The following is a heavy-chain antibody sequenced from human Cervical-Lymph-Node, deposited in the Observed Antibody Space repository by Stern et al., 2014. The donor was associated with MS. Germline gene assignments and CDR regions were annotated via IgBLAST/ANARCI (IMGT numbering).Heavy chain of an antibody. D-gene: IGHD6-19*01. Sequence: EVQLVQAGAEVKKPGESLKISCKVSGYSFTSNWVGWVRQMPGKGLEWMGIIYPGDSDTRYSPSFRGQVTISADKSINTAYLQWDSLKVSDTAMYYCARHPPLASGWRHFDKWGQGTLVTVSS. CDR1: GYSFTSNW. CDR2: IYPGDSDT. CDR3: ARHPPLASGWRHFDK. J-gene: IGHJ4*02. V-gene: IGHV5-51*01.